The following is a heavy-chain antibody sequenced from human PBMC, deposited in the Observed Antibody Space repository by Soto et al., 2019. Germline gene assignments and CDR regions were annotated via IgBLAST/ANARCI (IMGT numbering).Heavy chain of an antibody. D-gene: IGHD3-10*01. CDR1: GGTLSNYA. CDR3: ARGVRTGFYGMDV. Sequence: QVQLVQSGAEVKKPGSSVKVSCKASGGTLSNYALSWVRQAPGQGLEWVGGIIPIFGTSHYAQNFQGRVTITADESTSTAYMELSSLRSEDTAVYYCARGVRTGFYGMDVWGQGTTVTVSS. J-gene: IGHJ6*02. CDR2: IIPIFGTS. V-gene: IGHV1-69*01.